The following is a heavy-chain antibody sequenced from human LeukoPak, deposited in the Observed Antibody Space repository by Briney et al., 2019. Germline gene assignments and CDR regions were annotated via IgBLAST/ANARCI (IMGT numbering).Heavy chain of an antibody. CDR2: INHSGST. V-gene: IGHV4-34*01. D-gene: IGHD6-6*01. CDR3: ARLPPLSSSQPDY. Sequence: TSETLSLTCAVYGGSFSGYYWSWIRQPPGKGLEWIGEINHSGSTNYNPSLKSRVTISVDTSKNQFSLKLSSVTAADTAVYNCARLPPLSSSQPDYWGQGTLVTVSS. CDR1: GGSFSGYY. J-gene: IGHJ4*02.